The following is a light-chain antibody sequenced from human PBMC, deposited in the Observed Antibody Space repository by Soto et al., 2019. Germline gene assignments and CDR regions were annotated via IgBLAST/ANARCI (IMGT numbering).Light chain of an antibody. CDR1: SSDVGSYKY. V-gene: IGLV2-11*01. CDR2: DVN. J-gene: IGLJ3*02. Sequence: QSALTQPRSVSGSPGQSVTISCTGTSSDVGSYKYVSWYQHHPGKAPKRMIFDVNKRPSGVPDRFSGSNSGNAASLTISGLQPEDEADYYCCSFVDSDTVLFGGGTKLTVL. CDR3: CSFVDSDTVL.